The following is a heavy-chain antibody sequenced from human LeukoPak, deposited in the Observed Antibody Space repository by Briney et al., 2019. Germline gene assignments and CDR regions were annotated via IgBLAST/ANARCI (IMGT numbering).Heavy chain of an antibody. CDR2: INAGNGNT. CDR3: ARVRYDFWSGYRHFYYYGMDL. CDR1: GYTFTIYV. Sequence: EASVKDSCRASGYTFTIYVMHWVRRAPGQRLERMGWINAGNGNTKYSQKFQGRVTITRDTSASTAYMELSSLRSEDTAVYYCARVRYDFWSGYRHFYYYGMDLWGQGTTVTVSS. D-gene: IGHD3-3*01. V-gene: IGHV1-3*01. J-gene: IGHJ6*02.